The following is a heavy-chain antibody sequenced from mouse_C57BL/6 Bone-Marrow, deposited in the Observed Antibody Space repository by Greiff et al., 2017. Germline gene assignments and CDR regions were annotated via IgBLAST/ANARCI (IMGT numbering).Heavy chain of an antibody. CDR3: ARLCLLWLYFDY. J-gene: IGHJ2*01. CDR2: IYPGSGST. V-gene: IGHV1-55*01. D-gene: IGHD1-1*02. Sequence: QVQLQQPGAELVKPGASVTMSCKASGYTFTSYWITWVKQRPGQGLEWIGDIYPGSGSTNYNEKFKSKATLTVDTASSTAYMQLSSLTSEDSAVYYCARLCLLWLYFDYWGQGTTLTVSS. CDR1: GYTFTSYW.